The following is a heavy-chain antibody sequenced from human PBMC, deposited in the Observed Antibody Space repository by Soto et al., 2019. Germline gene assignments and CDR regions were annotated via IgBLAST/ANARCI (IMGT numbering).Heavy chain of an antibody. CDR2: ISYDGNNK. Sequence: GESLKISCAASEFTFSNYAMHRVLQAPGKGLQWLAVISYDGNNKYYADSVEGRFTISRDNSKNTVYLQMNSLRLEDTAVYYCARGPSYSDSYFDHWGQGTLVTVSS. CDR1: EFTFSNYA. J-gene: IGHJ4*02. D-gene: IGHD4-17*01. V-gene: IGHV3-30*03. CDR3: ARGPSYSDSYFDH.